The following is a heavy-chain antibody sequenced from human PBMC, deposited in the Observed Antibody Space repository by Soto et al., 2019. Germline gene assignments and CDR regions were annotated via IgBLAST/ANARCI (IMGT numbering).Heavy chain of an antibody. J-gene: IGHJ4*02. D-gene: IGHD6-19*01. CDR3: ARYSYSSGKYYFDD. V-gene: IGHV3-74*01. Sequence: PGGSLRLSCAASGFTFSNYAMSWVRQAPGKGLVWVSRINSDGSGISYADAVKGRFTISRDNAKNTVYLQMNSLRVEDTAVYYCARYSYSSGKYYFDDWGQGALVTVSS. CDR2: INSDGSGI. CDR1: GFTFSNYA.